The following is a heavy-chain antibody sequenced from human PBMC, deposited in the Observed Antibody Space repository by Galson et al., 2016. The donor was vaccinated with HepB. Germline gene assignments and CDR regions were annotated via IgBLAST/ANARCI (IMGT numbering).Heavy chain of an antibody. Sequence: SLRLSCAVSGFRFDDYAMHWVRLVPGKGLEWVSGISWNSGSIGYPDSVKGRFTVSRDNAKNSLYLQMNSLRAEGTALYFCAKAKAPRWKPLNERESFDLWGQGTLVTVSS. D-gene: IGHD2-15*01. V-gene: IGHV3-9*01. J-gene: IGHJ4*02. CDR3: AKAKAPRWKPLNERESFDL. CDR2: ISWNSGSI. CDR1: GFRFDDYA.